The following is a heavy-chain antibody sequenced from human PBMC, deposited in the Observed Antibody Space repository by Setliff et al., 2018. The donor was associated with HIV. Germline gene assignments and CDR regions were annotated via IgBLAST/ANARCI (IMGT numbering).Heavy chain of an antibody. D-gene: IGHD6-19*01. V-gene: IGHV4-39*01. Sequence: PSETLSLTCSVSGGPITSNTYFWDWIRQAPGKGLEWIGSIYHSGNTYYNPSLKSRVSISVDTSERQFSLKLTSVTAGDSALYYCARRRGQKATGWYYFDFWGQGALVTVSS. CDR2: IYHSGNT. CDR1: GGPITSNTYF. J-gene: IGHJ4*02. CDR3: ARRRGQKATGWYYFDF.